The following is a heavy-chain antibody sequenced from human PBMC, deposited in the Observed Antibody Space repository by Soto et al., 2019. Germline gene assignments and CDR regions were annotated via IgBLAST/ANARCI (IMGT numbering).Heavy chain of an antibody. CDR1: GESMNSSLYY. D-gene: IGHD2-15*01. CDR2: IFYSGTT. CDR3: ATSGGSLHNWFAP. Sequence: PSETLSLTCTVSGESMNSSLYYWGWIRQPPGKGLDWIGTIFYSGTTYYNPSLESRITIFIDKSKNQFSLKLSSVTAADMAVYYCATSGGSLHNWFAPWGQGTLVTVSS. J-gene: IGHJ5*02. V-gene: IGHV4-39*01.